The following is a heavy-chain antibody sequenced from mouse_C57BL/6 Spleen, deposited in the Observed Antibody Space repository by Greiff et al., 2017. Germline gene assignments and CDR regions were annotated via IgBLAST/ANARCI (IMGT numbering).Heavy chain of an antibody. CDR1: GYTFTDYE. D-gene: IGHD4-1*01. CDR3: TRGANWDVHFDY. Sequence: QVQLKESGAELVRPGASVTLSCKASGYTFTDYEMHWVKQTPVPGLEWIGSIDPDTGGTSYNQKFKGKAILTADKSSSTAYLELRSLTYEDAAVYYCTRGANWDVHFDYWGQGTTLTVSS. CDR2: IDPDTGGT. V-gene: IGHV1-15*01. J-gene: IGHJ2*01.